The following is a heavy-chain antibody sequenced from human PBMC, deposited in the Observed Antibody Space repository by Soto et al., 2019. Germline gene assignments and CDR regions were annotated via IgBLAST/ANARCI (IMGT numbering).Heavy chain of an antibody. CDR1: GGSVSSGSYY. V-gene: IGHV4-61*01. Sequence: PSETLSLTCTVSGGSVSSGSYYWSWIRQPPGKGLEWIGYIYYSGSTNYNPSLKSRVTISVDTSKNQFSLKLSSVTAADTAVYYCARGGGRDRLDYYYGMDVWGQGTTVTVSS. D-gene: IGHD3-16*01. CDR3: ARGGGRDRLDYYYGMDV. J-gene: IGHJ6*02. CDR2: IYYSGST.